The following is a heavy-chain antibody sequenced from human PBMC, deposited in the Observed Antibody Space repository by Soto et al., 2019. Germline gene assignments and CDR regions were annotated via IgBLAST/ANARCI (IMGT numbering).Heavy chain of an antibody. CDR2: IKSKTDGGTT. Sequence: PGGSLRLSRAASRFTFSNAWINWVRQAPGKGLEWVGRIKSKTDGGTTDYAAPVKGRFAISRDDSNNMVYLQMNSLKIEDTAVYYCTTDSYSTIIIVRFDYWGHGTLVTVSS. D-gene: IGHD3-22*01. J-gene: IGHJ4*01. CDR1: RFTFSNAW. V-gene: IGHV3-15*07. CDR3: TTDSYSTIIIVRFDY.